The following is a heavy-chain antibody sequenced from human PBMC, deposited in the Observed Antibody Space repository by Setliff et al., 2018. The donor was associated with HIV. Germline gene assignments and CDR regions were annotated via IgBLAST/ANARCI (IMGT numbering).Heavy chain of an antibody. J-gene: IGHJ6*03. CDR1: GGTFSSSA. CDR2: IIPIFGTA. D-gene: IGHD3-10*01. V-gene: IGHV1-69*05. Sequence: SVKVSCKASGGTFSSSAISWVRQAPGQGLEWMGGIIPIFGTANYAQKFQGRVTITTDESTTTAYMELRSLRSEDTAVYYCARETYYGSGSYLPTEYYYYYMDVWGKGTTVTVSS. CDR3: ARETYYGSGSYLPTEYYYYYMDV.